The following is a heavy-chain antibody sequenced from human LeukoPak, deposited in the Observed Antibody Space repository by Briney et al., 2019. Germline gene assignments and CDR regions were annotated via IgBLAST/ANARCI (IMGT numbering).Heavy chain of an antibody. CDR3: AGDHYYYGMGV. V-gene: IGHV4-4*07. Sequence: SETLSLTCTVSGGSISSYYWSWIRQPAGKGLEWIGRIYTSGSTNYNPSLKSRVTRSVDTSKNQFSLKLSSVTAADTAVYYCAGDHYYYGMGVWGQGTTVTVSS. CDR2: IYTSGST. J-gene: IGHJ6*02. CDR1: GGSISSYY.